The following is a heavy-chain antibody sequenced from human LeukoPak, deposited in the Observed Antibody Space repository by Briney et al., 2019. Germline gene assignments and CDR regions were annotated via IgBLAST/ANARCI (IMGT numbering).Heavy chain of an antibody. J-gene: IGHJ1*01. D-gene: IGHD2-21*01. Sequence: LGRSRSLSCAASGFTFRRFGMHWVRQAPGKGLEGAAVIWYDGSNKYYADSVSGRFTISRDESENTLFLQMTSLRVEDTALYYCARAREYCAGNECYEYFQDWGQGTLVIVSS. V-gene: IGHV3-33*01. CDR1: GFTFRRFG. CDR2: IWYDGSNK. CDR3: ARAREYCAGNECYEYFQD.